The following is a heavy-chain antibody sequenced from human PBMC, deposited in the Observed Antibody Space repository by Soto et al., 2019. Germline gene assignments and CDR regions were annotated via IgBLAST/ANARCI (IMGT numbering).Heavy chain of an antibody. CDR2: VYYTGGT. Sequence: QVELQQSGPRLVKPSETLSLTCSVSSGPSSSHNWGWIRQSPGRGLEWIGYVYYTGGTSYNRSLRSRATTSADTSTNHLSLTLSSVTAADTAVYYCVRQGIGDLHGLVDVWGQGTTVSVSS. CDR1: SGPSSSHN. CDR3: VRQGIGDLHGLVDV. V-gene: IGHV4-59*08. J-gene: IGHJ6*02. D-gene: IGHD3-10*01.